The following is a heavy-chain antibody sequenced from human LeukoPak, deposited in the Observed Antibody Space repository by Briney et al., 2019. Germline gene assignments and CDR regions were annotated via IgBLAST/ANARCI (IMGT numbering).Heavy chain of an antibody. CDR1: GFTFSTYG. Sequence: GGSLRLSCAASGFTFSTYGMHWVRQAPGKGLEWVAFIRYDGTNQFYADSVKGRFIISRDNAKDSLYLQMNSLRVEDTAVYYCLRGDRRDYWGQGTLVTVSS. CDR2: IRYDGTNQ. CDR3: LRGDRRDY. J-gene: IGHJ4*02. V-gene: IGHV3-30*02.